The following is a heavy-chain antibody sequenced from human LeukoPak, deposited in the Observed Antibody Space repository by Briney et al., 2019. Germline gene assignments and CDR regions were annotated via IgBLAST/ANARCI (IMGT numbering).Heavy chain of an antibody. CDR2: ISGSGGST. J-gene: IGHJ3*02. D-gene: IGHD3-16*01. CDR3: AIDLYYDPARGAFDI. CDR1: GFTFSSYA. Sequence: PGGSLRLSCAASGFTFSSYAMSWVRQAPGKGLEWVSAISGSGGSTYYADSVKGRFTISRDNSKNTLYLQMNSLRAEDTAVYYCAIDLYYDPARGAFDIWGQGTMVTVSS. V-gene: IGHV3-23*01.